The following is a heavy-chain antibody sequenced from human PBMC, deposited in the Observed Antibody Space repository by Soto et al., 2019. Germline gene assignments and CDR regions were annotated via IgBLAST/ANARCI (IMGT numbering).Heavy chain of an antibody. CDR3: TTAIVVPAAIGMDV. J-gene: IGHJ6*02. V-gene: IGHV3-15*01. CDR1: GFTFSNAW. D-gene: IGHD2-2*01. CDR2: IKSKTDGGTT. Sequence: GGSLRLSCAASGFTFSNAWMSWVRQAPGKGLEWVGRIKSKTDGGTTDYAAPVKGRFTISRDDSKNTLYLQMNSLKTENTAVYYCTTAIVVPAAIGMDVWGQGTTVTVSS.